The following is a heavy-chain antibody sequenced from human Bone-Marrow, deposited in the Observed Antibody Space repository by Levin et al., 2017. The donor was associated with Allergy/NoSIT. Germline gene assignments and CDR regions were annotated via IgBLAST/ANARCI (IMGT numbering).Heavy chain of an antibody. CDR2: IKDDGSDK. J-gene: IGHJ4*02. Sequence: PGGSLRLSCAASGFTFSSYWMSWVRQAPGKGLEWVANIKDDGSDKYYVDSVKGRFTISRDNAKNSLYLQMNSLRAEDTAVYYCAREPRGFSYGHWAQGTLVTVSS. CDR1: GFTFSSYW. V-gene: IGHV3-7*01. D-gene: IGHD5-18*01. CDR3: AREPRGFSYGH.